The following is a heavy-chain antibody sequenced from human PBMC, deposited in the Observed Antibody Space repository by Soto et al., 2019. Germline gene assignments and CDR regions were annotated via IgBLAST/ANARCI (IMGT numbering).Heavy chain of an antibody. CDR1: GYTFSNYY. V-gene: IGHV1-46*01. Sequence: QVQLVQSGAEVKKPGASVRVSCKASGYTFSNYYMHWVRQAPGQGHEWMGIINPSGGSTTYAQKFQGRVTMTRDTSTSTVCMELSRLRSEDTAVYYCARYDYNGYYFDYWGQGTLVTVSS. J-gene: IGHJ4*02. CDR3: ARYDYNGYYFDY. D-gene: IGHD4-4*01. CDR2: INPSGGST.